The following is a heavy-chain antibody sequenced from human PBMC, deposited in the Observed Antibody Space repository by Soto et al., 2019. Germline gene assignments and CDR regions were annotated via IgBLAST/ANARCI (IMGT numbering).Heavy chain of an antibody. J-gene: IGHJ4*02. V-gene: IGHV3-21*01. Sequence: GSLRLSCAASGFTFSSYSMNCVRPAPGKGLEWVSSISSSSSYIYYADSVKGRFTISRDNAKNSLYLQMNSLRAEDTAVYYCARDLRSIAAASDQNDYWGQGTLVTVSS. CDR1: GFTFSSYS. D-gene: IGHD6-13*01. CDR2: ISSSSSYI. CDR3: ARDLRSIAAASDQNDY.